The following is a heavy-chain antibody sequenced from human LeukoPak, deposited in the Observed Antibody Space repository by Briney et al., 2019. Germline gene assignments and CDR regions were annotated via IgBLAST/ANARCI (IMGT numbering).Heavy chain of an antibody. J-gene: IGHJ4*02. Sequence: SETLSLTCTVSGDSIRNYYWSWIRQPAGKGLEWIGRIYGSGSTNYNPSLKSRVTMSVATSENQFSLKLTSVTAADTAVYYCARGPSHSSTLFFDYWGQGTLVTVSS. V-gene: IGHV4-4*07. D-gene: IGHD2-2*01. CDR2: IYGSGST. CDR1: GDSIRNYY. CDR3: ARGPSHSSTLFFDY.